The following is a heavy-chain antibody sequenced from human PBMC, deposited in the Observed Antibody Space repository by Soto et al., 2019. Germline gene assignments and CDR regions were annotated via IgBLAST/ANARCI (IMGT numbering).Heavy chain of an antibody. Sequence: ASVKVSCTASGYSFTSHVIHWVRQAPGERLEWMGWIKPGTGDTKYLQKLQGRVTISRDTSANIVYMELSSLRSEDTAVYYCARGYYYDSSGYYLDHWGKGTLVTVSS. CDR2: IKPGTGDT. D-gene: IGHD3-22*01. CDR1: GYSFTSHV. V-gene: IGHV1-3*01. CDR3: ARGYYYDSSGYYLDH. J-gene: IGHJ4*02.